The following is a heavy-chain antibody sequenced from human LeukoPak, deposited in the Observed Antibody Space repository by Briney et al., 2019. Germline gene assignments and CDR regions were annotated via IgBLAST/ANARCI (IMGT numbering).Heavy chain of an antibody. D-gene: IGHD2-21*02. J-gene: IGHJ4*02. CDR1: GFTFSNYA. Sequence: GGSLRLSCLASGFTFSNYAMSWVRQAPGKGLEWVSGITISGRTAYYADSVKGRFTISRDNFKNTLYLQMNSLRAEDTAVYYCAKDRGSWVTTTLDYWGQGTLVTVSS. V-gene: IGHV3-23*01. CDR3: AKDRGSWVTTTLDY. CDR2: ITISGRTA.